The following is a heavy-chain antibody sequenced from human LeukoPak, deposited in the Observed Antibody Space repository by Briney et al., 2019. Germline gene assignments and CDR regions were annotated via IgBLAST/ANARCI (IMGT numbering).Heavy chain of an antibody. D-gene: IGHD3-3*01. V-gene: IGHV3-23*01. CDR2: ISGSGGST. J-gene: IGHJ5*02. CDR3: AKESVLRFLEWLPHHNWFDP. CDR1: GFTFDDYA. Sequence: GGSLRLSCAASGFTFDDYAMHWVRQAPGKGLEWVSAISGSGGSTYYADSVKGRFTISRDNSRNTLYLQMNSLRAEDTAVYYCAKESVLRFLEWLPHHNWFDPWGQGTLVTVSS.